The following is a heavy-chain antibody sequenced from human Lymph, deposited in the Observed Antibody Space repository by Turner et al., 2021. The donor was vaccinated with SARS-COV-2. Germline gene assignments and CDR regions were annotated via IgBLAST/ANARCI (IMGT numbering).Heavy chain of an antibody. Sequence: EVQLVQAGAEVKEPGGSLKISCKGSGYSFTSYWIGWVPRRPGKGLEWMGIIDTGNSDTSYSPSFLGKVTNSADKSMSTALQRWSSVKAADNAMDYCAGREWGGSLGHIDYWGQGTLVTVSS. J-gene: IGHJ4*02. CDR1: GYSFTSYW. V-gene: IGHV5-51*01. D-gene: IGHD3-3*01. CDR2: IDTGNSDT. CDR3: AGREWGGSLGHIDY.